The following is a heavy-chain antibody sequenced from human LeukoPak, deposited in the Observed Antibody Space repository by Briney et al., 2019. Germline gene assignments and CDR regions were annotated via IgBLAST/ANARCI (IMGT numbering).Heavy chain of an antibody. D-gene: IGHD6-19*01. Sequence: GESLRLSCAASGFTFDNYAMHWVRQAPGKGLEWLSIISWNSGYIGYADSVKGRFTIARDNAKKSLDLQMNSLRAEDTAFYYCAKVRGTYSSGYFFDYWGQGTLVTVSS. CDR1: GFTFDNYA. CDR2: ISWNSGYI. V-gene: IGHV3-9*01. J-gene: IGHJ4*02. CDR3: AKVRGTYSSGYFFDY.